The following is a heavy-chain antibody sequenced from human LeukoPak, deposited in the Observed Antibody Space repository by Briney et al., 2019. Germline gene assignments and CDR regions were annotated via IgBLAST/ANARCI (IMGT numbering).Heavy chain of an antibody. CDR1: GFTFSSYA. V-gene: IGHV3-30-3*01. CDR2: ITYDGSNK. D-gene: IGHD1-26*01. CDR3: GREGGSPGGIDY. J-gene: IGHJ4*02. Sequence: GGSLRLSCAASGFTFSSYAMHWVRQAPGKGLEWVAVITYDGSNKYYADSVKGRFTISRDNSKNTLYLQMNSLRAEDTAVYYCGREGGSPGGIDYWGQGTLVTVSS.